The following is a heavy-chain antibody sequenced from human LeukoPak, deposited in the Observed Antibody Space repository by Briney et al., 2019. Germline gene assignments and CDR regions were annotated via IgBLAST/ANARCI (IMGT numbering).Heavy chain of an antibody. D-gene: IGHD2-15*01. J-gene: IGHJ6*03. CDR1: GGSFSGYY. V-gene: IGHV4-34*01. CDR3: ARSVEGYCRGGSCYSYSYYMDV. CDR2: INHSGST. Sequence: PSETLSLTCAVYGGSFSGYYWSWIRQPPGKGLEWIGEINHSGSTNYNPSPKSRVTISVDTSKNQFSLKLSSVTAADTAVYYCARSVEGYCRGGSCYSYSYYMDVWGKGTTVTVSS.